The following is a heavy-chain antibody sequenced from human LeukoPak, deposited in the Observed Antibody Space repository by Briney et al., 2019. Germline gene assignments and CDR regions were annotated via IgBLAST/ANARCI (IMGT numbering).Heavy chain of an antibody. CDR3: ARESPPYSYYDFWSGSEGYYMDV. CDR1: GGSISSGSYY. V-gene: IGHV4-61*02. CDR2: IYTSGST. D-gene: IGHD3-3*01. J-gene: IGHJ6*03. Sequence: SETLSLTCTVSGGSISSGSYYWSWIRQPAGKGLEWIGRIYTSGSTNYNPSLKSRVTISVDTSKNQFSLKLSSVTAADTAVYYCARESPPYSYYDFWSGSEGYYMDVWGKGTTVTVSS.